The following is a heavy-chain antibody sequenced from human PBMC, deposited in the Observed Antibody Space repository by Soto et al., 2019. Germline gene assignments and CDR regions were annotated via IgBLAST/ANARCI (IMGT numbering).Heavy chain of an antibody. Sequence: ASVKVSCKASGYTFTSYDINWVRQATGQGLEWMGWMNPNSGNTGYAQKFQGRVTMTRNTAISTAYMELSSLRSEDTAVYYCARESKSDYIWGSYRKSNGWFDPWGQGTLVTVSS. V-gene: IGHV1-8*01. CDR3: ARESKSDYIWGSYRKSNGWFDP. CDR2: MNPNSGNT. J-gene: IGHJ5*02. CDR1: GYTFTSYD. D-gene: IGHD3-16*02.